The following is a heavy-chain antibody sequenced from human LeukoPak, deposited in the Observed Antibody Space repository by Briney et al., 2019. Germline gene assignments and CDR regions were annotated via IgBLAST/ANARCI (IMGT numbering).Heavy chain of an antibody. Sequence: PSETLSLTCIVAGVSITNYYWTWVRQPPGEGREWIGYVFYTGSTNYNPSLESRVTISADTSTNQVSLKLTSMTAADTAVYYCATYSTASVGFHYWGRGTLVTVSS. J-gene: IGHJ4*02. CDR1: GVSITNYY. D-gene: IGHD6-13*01. CDR3: ATYSTASVGFHY. V-gene: IGHV4-59*01. CDR2: VFYTGST.